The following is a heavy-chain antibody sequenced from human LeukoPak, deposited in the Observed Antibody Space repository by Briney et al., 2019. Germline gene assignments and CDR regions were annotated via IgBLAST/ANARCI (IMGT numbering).Heavy chain of an antibody. CDR3: ARDQKLLRSFDY. J-gene: IGHJ4*02. Sequence: SETLSLTCTVSGDSLSSSSYYWGWIRQPPGKGLEWIGGICYSGSTYYNPSLKSRVTISVDTSKNQFSLKLSSVTAADTAVYYCARDQKLLRSFDYWGQGTLVTVSS. D-gene: IGHD1-26*01. CDR2: ICYSGST. V-gene: IGHV4-39*07. CDR1: GDSLSSSSYY.